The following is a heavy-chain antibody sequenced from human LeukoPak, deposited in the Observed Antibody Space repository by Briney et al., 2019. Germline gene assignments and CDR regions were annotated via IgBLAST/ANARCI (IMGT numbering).Heavy chain of an antibody. CDR1: GFTVSSIY. V-gene: IGHV3-66*01. Sequence: GGSLRLSCAASGFTVSSIYMSWVRQAPGKGLEWVSVIYSGGSTYYADSVKGRFTISRDNSKNTLYLQMNSLRAEDTAVYYCARDYSGSSSLDYWGQGTLVTVSS. CDR3: ARDYSGSSSLDY. D-gene: IGHD1-26*01. CDR2: IYSGGST. J-gene: IGHJ4*02.